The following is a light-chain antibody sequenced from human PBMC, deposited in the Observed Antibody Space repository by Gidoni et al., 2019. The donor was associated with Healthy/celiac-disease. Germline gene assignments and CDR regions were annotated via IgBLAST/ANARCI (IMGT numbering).Light chain of an antibody. Sequence: EIVMTQSPATLSVSPGERATLSCRASQMFSSNLDWYQQKPGQAPRLLIYGASTRATGIPARFSGSGSGTEFTLTISSLQSEDFAVYYCQQYNNWPXMYTFGQGTKLEIK. CDR2: GAS. V-gene: IGKV3-15*01. J-gene: IGKJ2*01. CDR1: QMFSSN. CDR3: QQYNNWPXMYT.